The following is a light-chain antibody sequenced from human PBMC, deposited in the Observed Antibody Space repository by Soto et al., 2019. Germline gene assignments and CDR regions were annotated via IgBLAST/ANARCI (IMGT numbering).Light chain of an antibody. CDR3: QQRSNWPIT. CDR2: DAS. J-gene: IGKJ5*01. Sequence: EIVLTQSPATLSLSPGERATLPCRARQSIGSHLAWYQQQPGQAPRLLIYDASSRPTDIPARFSGSGSGTDFTLTISSLEPEDFALYYCQQRSNWPITFGQGTRLEIK. V-gene: IGKV3-11*01. CDR1: QSIGSH.